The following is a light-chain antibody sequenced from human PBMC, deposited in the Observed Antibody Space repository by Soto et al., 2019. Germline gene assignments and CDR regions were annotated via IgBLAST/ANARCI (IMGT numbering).Light chain of an antibody. J-gene: IGKJ1*01. CDR1: KNVSSY. CDR3: QQRSNWPWT. CDR2: DGS. Sequence: TYAPAAMALSPRERATRSCRASKNVSSYLAWYQQKPGQAPRLLIYDGSNRATGIPARFSGSGSGTDFTLTISSLEAEDFAVYYCQQRSNWPWTFGQGTKVDIK. V-gene: IGKV3-11*01.